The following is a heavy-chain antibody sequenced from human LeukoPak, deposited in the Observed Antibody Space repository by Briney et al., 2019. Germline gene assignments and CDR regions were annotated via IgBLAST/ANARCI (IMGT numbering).Heavy chain of an antibody. D-gene: IGHD6-13*01. CDR1: GFTFSSYA. CDR2: ISGSGGST. Sequence: SGGSLRLSCAASGFTFSSYAMSWVRQAPGKGLEWVSAISGSGGSTYYADSVKGRFTISRDNSKNTLYLQMNSLRAEDTAVYYCAKDSCYSSSWCYYFDYWGQGTLVTVSS. CDR3: AKDSCYSSSWCYYFDY. V-gene: IGHV3-23*01. J-gene: IGHJ4*02.